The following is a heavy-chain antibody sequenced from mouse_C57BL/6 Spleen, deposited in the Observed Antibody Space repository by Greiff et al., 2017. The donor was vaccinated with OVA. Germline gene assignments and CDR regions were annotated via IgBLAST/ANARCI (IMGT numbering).Heavy chain of an antibody. D-gene: IGHD2-4*01. CDR3: ARSLYDYAFAY. CDR2: IRNKANGYTT. Sequence: EVKLMESGGGLVQPGGSLSLSCAASGFTFTDYYMSWVRQPPGKALEWLGFIRNKANGYTTEYSASVKGRFTISRDNSQSILYLQMNALRAEDSATYYCARSLYDYAFAYWGQGTLVTVSA. CDR1: GFTFTDYY. J-gene: IGHJ3*01. V-gene: IGHV7-3*01.